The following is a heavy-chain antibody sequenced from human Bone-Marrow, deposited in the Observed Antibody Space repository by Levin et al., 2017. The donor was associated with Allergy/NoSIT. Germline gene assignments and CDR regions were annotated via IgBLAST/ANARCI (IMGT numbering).Heavy chain of an antibody. CDR2: IIPIYPTA. D-gene: IGHD2-8*02. V-gene: IGHV1-69*13. J-gene: IGHJ5*02. CDR3: ARGIFDCPGSAYDRIDTWFDP. CDR1: GGTFSNSV. Sequence: SVKVSCKASGGTFSNSVITWVRQAPGLGLEWMGGIIPIYPTAKYAQRFQGRATISADESTGTAYLELHRLTSEDTALYYCARGIFDCPGSAYDRIDTWFDPWGQGTLVTVSS.